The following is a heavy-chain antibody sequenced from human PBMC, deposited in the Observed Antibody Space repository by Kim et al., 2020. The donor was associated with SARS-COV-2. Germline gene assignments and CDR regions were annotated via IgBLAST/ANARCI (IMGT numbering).Heavy chain of an antibody. CDR3: ARGKSVAWVPGVSYYYYGMDV. V-gene: IGHV1-2*02. Sequence: ASVKVSCKASGYTFTGYYMHWVRQAPGQGLEWMGWINPNSGGTNYAQKFQGRVTMTRDTSISTAYMELSRLRSDNTAVYYCARGKSVAWVPGVSYYYYGMDVWGQGTTVTVSS. CDR1: GYTFTGYY. J-gene: IGHJ6*02. D-gene: IGHD2-8*01. CDR2: INPNSGGT.